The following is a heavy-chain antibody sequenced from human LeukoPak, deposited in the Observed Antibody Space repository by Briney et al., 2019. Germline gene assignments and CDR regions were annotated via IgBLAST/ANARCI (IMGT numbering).Heavy chain of an antibody. J-gene: IGHJ3*02. Sequence: GGSLRLSCAASGFTVSSNYMNWVRQAPGKGLEWVSVIDSGDRTYYADSVKGRFTISRDNSKSTLYLQMNSLRAEDTAVYYCARDRRVRGVMWNSKSDGFDIWSHGTMVTVSS. CDR1: GFTVSSNY. V-gene: IGHV3-66*01. D-gene: IGHD3-10*01. CDR2: IDSGDRT. CDR3: ARDRRVRGVMWNSKSDGFDI.